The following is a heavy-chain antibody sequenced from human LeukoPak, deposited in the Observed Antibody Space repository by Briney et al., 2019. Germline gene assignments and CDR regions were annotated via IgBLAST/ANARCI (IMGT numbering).Heavy chain of an antibody. Sequence: GGSLRLSCAASGFTFDDYTMHWVRQAPGKSLEWVSLISWDGGSTYYADSVKGRFTISRDNSKNSLYLQMNSLRTEDTALYYCAKDERGYSYGAPDYWGQGTLVTVSS. CDR1: GFTFDDYT. CDR3: AKDERGYSYGAPDY. V-gene: IGHV3-43*01. CDR2: ISWDGGST. J-gene: IGHJ4*02. D-gene: IGHD5-18*01.